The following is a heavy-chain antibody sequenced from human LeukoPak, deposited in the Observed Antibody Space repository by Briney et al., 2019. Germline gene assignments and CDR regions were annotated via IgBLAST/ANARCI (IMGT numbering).Heavy chain of an antibody. V-gene: IGHV3-11*01. CDR2: ISSSGSTI. D-gene: IGHD2-21*01. CDR3: ARAICGGDCPDAFDI. CDR1: GFTFSDYY. J-gene: IGHJ3*02. Sequence: GGSLRLSCAASGFTFSDYYMSWIRQAPGKGLEWVSYISSSGSTIYYADSVKGRFTISRDNAKNSLYLQMNSLRAEDTAVYYCARAICGGDCPDAFDIWGQGTMVTVSS.